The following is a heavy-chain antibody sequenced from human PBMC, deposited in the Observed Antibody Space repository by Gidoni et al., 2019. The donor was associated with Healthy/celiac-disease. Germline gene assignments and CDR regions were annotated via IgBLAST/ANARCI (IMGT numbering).Heavy chain of an antibody. CDR3: ARDAERSYSSSWYLIGY. Sequence: QVQLVESGGGVVQPGRSLRLSCAASGFTFSSYAMHWVRQAPGKGLEWVAVISYDGSNKYYADSVKGRFTISRDKSKNTLYLQMNSLRAEDTAVYYCARDAERSYSSSWYLIGYWGQGTLVTVSS. J-gene: IGHJ4*02. CDR1: GFTFSSYA. CDR2: ISYDGSNK. V-gene: IGHV3-30-3*01. D-gene: IGHD6-13*01.